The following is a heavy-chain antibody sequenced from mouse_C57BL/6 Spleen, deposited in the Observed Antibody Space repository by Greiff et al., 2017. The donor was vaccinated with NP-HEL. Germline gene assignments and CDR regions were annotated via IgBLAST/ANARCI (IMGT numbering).Heavy chain of an antibody. D-gene: IGHD1-1*01. CDR2: ISDGGSYT. CDR1: GFTFSSYA. V-gene: IGHV5-4*01. CDR3: ARGLYYGSSYWYFDV. J-gene: IGHJ1*03. Sequence: EVQGVESGGGLVKPGGSLKLSCAASGFTFSSYAMSWVRQTPEKRLEWVATISDGGSYTYYPDNVKGRFTISRDNAKNNLYLQMSHLKSEDTAMYYCARGLYYGSSYWYFDVWGTGTTVTVSS.